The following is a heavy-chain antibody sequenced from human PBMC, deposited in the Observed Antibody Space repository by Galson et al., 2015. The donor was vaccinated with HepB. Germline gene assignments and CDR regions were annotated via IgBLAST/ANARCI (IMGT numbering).Heavy chain of an antibody. CDR1: GGSISSYY. D-gene: IGHD6-6*01. J-gene: IGHJ3*02. Sequence: SETLSLTCTVSGGSISSYYWSWIRQPPGKGLEWIGYIYYSGSTNYNPSLKSRVTISVDTSKNQFSLKLSSVTAADTAVYYCARVGWPEYSSSPYAFDIWGQGTMVTVSS. CDR3: ARVGWPEYSSSPYAFDI. V-gene: IGHV4-59*01. CDR2: IYYSGST.